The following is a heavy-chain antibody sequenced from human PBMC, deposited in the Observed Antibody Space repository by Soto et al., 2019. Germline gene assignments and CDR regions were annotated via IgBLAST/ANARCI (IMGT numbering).Heavy chain of an antibody. V-gene: IGHV1-8*02. CDR1: GYTFTSYD. J-gene: IGHJ2*01. D-gene: IGHD2-15*01. CDR3: ARGLVVVDATFWYFDI. Sequence: ASVKVSCKASGYTFTSYDVNWVRQAPGQGLEWMGWTHPNSNKKGYAQKFQGRVTMTTDTSISTAYMELSGLKSEDTAVYYCARGLVVVDATFWYFDIWGRGTLVTVSS. CDR2: THPNSNKK.